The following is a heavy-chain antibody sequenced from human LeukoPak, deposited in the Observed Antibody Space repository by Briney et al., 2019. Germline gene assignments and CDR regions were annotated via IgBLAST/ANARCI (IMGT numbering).Heavy chain of an antibody. CDR1: GFTFSSYA. D-gene: IGHD3-16*02. V-gene: IGHV3-23*01. J-gene: IGHJ4*02. CDR3: ARGSPVMITFGGVIGIDY. Sequence: PGGSLRLSCAASGFTFSSYAMTWVRQAPGKGLEWVSTISGSGGDTYYADSVKGRFTISRDNFKNTMNLQMKSLRAEDTAVYYCARGSPVMITFGGVIGIDYWGQGTLVTVSS. CDR2: ISGSGGDT.